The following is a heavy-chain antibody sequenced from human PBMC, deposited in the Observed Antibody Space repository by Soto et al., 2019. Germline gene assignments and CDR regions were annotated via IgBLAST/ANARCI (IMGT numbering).Heavy chain of an antibody. CDR2: IGADNGDT. V-gene: IGHV1-18*01. CDR3: ARDWKGAEGFDP. Sequence: QVQLVQSGAEVKKPGASVKVSCKASGYTFSTYGFSWVRQAPGQGLEWMGWIGADNGDTNYAQNFQGRVTMTTDTSTTTSYMELRSLTSDDTAEYFCARDWKGAEGFDPWGQGTLVTVSS. D-gene: IGHD1-1*01. J-gene: IGHJ5*02. CDR1: GYTFSTYG.